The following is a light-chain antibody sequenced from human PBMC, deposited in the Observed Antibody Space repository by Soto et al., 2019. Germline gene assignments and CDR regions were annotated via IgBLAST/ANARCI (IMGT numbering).Light chain of an antibody. Sequence: QSALTQPPSASGSPGQSVTISSTGTSSDVGGYNYVSWYQQHPGKAPKLMIYEVSKRPSGVPDRFSGSKSGNTASLTVSGLQAEDEADYYCSSYAGSNIVVFGGGTKLTVL. J-gene: IGLJ2*01. CDR2: EVS. CDR3: SSYAGSNIVV. V-gene: IGLV2-8*01. CDR1: SSDVGGYNY.